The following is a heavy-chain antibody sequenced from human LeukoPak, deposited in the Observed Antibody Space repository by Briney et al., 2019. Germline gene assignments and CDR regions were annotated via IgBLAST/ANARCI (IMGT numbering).Heavy chain of an antibody. Sequence: GGSLRLSCAASGFTFSSYSMDWVRQAPGKGLEWVSSISSSSSYIYYADSVKGRFTISRDNAKNSLYLQMNSLRAEDTAVYYCARGYSSGWYYFDYWGQGTLVTVSS. J-gene: IGHJ4*02. CDR2: ISSSSSYI. CDR3: ARGYSSGWYYFDY. V-gene: IGHV3-21*01. CDR1: GFTFSSYS. D-gene: IGHD6-19*01.